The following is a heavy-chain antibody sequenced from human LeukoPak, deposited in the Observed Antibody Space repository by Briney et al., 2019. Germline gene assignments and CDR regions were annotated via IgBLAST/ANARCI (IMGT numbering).Heavy chain of an antibody. CDR3: ARGPGVRWGYTPQYFQH. Sequence: PSETLSLTCTVSGGSISSSSYYWGWIRQPPGKGLEWIGSIYYSGSTYYNPSLKSRVTISVDTSKNQFSLKLSSVTAADTAVYYCARGPGVRWGYTPQYFQHWGQGTLVTVSS. CDR2: IYYSGST. D-gene: IGHD5-24*01. V-gene: IGHV4-39*07. CDR1: GGSISSSSYY. J-gene: IGHJ1*01.